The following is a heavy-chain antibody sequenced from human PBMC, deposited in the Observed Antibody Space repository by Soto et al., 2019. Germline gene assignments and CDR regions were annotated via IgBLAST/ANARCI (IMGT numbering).Heavy chain of an antibody. J-gene: IGHJ4*01. CDR1: GYSFTSYD. V-gene: IGHV1-8*01. Sequence: QVQLVQSGAEVKKPGASVKVSCKASGYSFTSYDINWVRQAIGQGREWLGWMTPISGETGYAQKFQGRVSMTRDTSTSTAYVELSSLTYEDSAIYYCARNKWNTGDFDYWGHGTLGTVSS. D-gene: IGHD1-20*01. CDR2: MTPISGET. CDR3: ARNKWNTGDFDY.